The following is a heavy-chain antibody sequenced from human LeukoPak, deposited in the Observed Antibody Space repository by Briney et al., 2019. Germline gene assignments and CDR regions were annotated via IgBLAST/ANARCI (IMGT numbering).Heavy chain of an antibody. D-gene: IGHD3-22*01. Sequence: SETLSLTCTVSGGSISSTSYYWGWIRQPPGKGLEWIASIYYSGSTYYNPSLKSRVTISVDTSKNQFSLKLSSVTAADTAVYYCARDRYYYDSSGYSHRLDYWGQGTLVTVSS. CDR1: GGSISSTSYY. V-gene: IGHV4-39*07. J-gene: IGHJ4*02. CDR3: ARDRYYYDSSGYSHRLDY. CDR2: IYYSGST.